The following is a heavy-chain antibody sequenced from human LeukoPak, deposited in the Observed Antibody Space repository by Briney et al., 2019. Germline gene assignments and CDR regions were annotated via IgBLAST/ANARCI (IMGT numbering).Heavy chain of an antibody. Sequence: SETLSLTCTVSGGSISSSSYYWGWIRQPPGKGLEWIGSIYYSGSTYYNPSLKSRVTISVDTSKNQFSLKLSSVTAADTAVYYCARDPYYYDSSGYYYGTHAFDIWGQGTMVTVSS. D-gene: IGHD3-22*01. V-gene: IGHV4-39*07. CDR3: ARDPYYYDSSGYYYGTHAFDI. J-gene: IGHJ3*02. CDR2: IYYSGST. CDR1: GGSISSSSYY.